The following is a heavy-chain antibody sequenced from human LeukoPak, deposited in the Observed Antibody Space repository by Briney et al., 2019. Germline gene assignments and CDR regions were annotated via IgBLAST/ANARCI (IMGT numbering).Heavy chain of an antibody. D-gene: IGHD2-2*01. V-gene: IGHV4-39*01. CDR1: GGSISSSSYY. Sequence: SETLSLTCTVSGGSISSSSYYWGWIRQPPGKGLEWIGSIYYSGSTYYNPSLKSRVTISVDTSKNQFSLKLSSVTAADTAVYYCARHGPFPTAAKEPSFDPWGQGTLVTVSS. CDR2: IYYSGST. J-gene: IGHJ5*02. CDR3: ARHGPFPTAAKEPSFDP.